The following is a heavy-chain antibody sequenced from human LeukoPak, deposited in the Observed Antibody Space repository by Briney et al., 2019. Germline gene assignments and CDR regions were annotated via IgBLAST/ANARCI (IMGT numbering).Heavy chain of an antibody. V-gene: IGHV3-7*03. CDR3: ARDYGGGRFDY. CDR1: GFTFSGYS. CDR2: IKQDGSEK. Sequence: PGGSLRLSCAASGFTFSGYSMNWVRQAPGKGLEWVANIKQDGSEKYYVDSVKGRFTISRDNAKNSLYLQMNSLRAEDTAVYYCARDYGGGRFDYWGQGTLVTVSS. J-gene: IGHJ4*02. D-gene: IGHD6-25*01.